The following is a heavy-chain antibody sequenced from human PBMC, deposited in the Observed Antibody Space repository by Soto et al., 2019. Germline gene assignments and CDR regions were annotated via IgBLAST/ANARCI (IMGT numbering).Heavy chain of an antibody. CDR1: GFSFSGYW. V-gene: IGHV3-7*03. CDR3: ARLRIGTVDY. CDR2: IKQDGSET. D-gene: IGHD1-1*01. J-gene: IGHJ4*02. Sequence: PGGSLRLSCAASGFSFSGYWMSWVRQPPGKGLEWVASIKQDGSETFYVESVKGRFTISRDNAENSLYLQMSSLRAEDTAIYYCARLRIGTVDYWGQGTLVTVSS.